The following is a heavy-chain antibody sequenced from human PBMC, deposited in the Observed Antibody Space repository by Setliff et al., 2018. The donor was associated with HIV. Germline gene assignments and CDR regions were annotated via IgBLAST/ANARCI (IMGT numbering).Heavy chain of an antibody. CDR2: IYHSGTT. CDR1: VGSISSTNW. D-gene: IGHD3-10*01. Sequence: SETLSLTCAVSVGSISSTNWWTWVRQPPGKGLEWIGEIYHSGTTKYNPSLESRVIISIDKSKKHFSLRLSAVTAADTAVYYCAASVADYGKGGGMGYWGQGTLVTV. CDR3: AASVADYGKGGGMGY. J-gene: IGHJ4*02. V-gene: IGHV4-4*02.